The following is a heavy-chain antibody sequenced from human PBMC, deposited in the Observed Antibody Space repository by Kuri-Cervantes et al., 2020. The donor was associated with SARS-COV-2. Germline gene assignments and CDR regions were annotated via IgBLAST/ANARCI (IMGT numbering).Heavy chain of an antibody. CDR2: IYYSGST. J-gene: IGHJ4*02. V-gene: IGHV4-30-4*02. CDR1: GGSISSGDYY. Sequence: SETLSLTCTVSGGSISSGDYYWSWIRQPPGKGLEWIGYIYYSGSTYYNPSLKSRVTISVDTSKNQFSLKLSSVTAADTAVYYCARDPPYYYDSSGSQPSYCFDYWGQGTLVTVSS. CDR3: ARDPPYYYDSSGSQPSYCFDY. D-gene: IGHD3-22*01.